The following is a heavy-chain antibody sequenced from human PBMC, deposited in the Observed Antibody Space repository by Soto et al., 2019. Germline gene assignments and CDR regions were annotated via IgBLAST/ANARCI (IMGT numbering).Heavy chain of an antibody. J-gene: IGHJ4*02. CDR1: GFTFDDYA. V-gene: IGHV3-9*01. CDR2: ISWNSGSI. D-gene: IGHD3-3*01. CDR3: AKGYDVWSGTIDY. Sequence: EVQLVESGGGLVQPGRSLRLSCAASGFTFDDYAMHWVRQAPGKGLEWVSGISWNSGSIGYADSVKGRFTISRDNAKNSLYLQMNSLRAEDTALYYCAKGYDVWSGTIDYWGQRTLVTVSS.